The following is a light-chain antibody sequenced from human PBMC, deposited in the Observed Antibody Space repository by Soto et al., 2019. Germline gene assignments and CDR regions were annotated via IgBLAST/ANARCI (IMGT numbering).Light chain of an antibody. CDR1: QILLHKNGADY. CDR2: MGS. V-gene: IGKV2-28*01. J-gene: IGKJ2*01. Sequence: EIVMTQSPLSLPVTPGEPASLSCKSSQILLHKNGADYLDWYLQKPGPSPQLLIYMGSSRASGVPGRFSGSGSGTDFTLKISRVEAEDVGVYFCMQSLQTPRTCGQGTKLEIK. CDR3: MQSLQTPRT.